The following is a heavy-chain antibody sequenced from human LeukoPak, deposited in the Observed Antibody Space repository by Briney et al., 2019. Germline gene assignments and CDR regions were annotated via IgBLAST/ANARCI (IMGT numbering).Heavy chain of an antibody. V-gene: IGHV1-18*01. D-gene: IGHD3-3*01. J-gene: IGHJ4*02. CDR3: ARAYYDFWSGYIGVVY. CDR1: GYTFTSYG. CDR2: ISAYNGNT. Sequence: ASVKVSCKASGYTFTSYGISWVRQAPGQGLEWMGWISAYNGNTNYAQKLQGRVTMTTDTSTSTAYMELRSLRSDDTAVYYCARAYYDFWSGYIGVVYWGQGTLVTVSS.